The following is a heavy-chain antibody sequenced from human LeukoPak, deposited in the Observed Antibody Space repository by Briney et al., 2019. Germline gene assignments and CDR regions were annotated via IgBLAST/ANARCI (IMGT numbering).Heavy chain of an antibody. Sequence: SETLSLTCTVSGGSISSSSYYWGWIRQPPGKGLEWIGSIYYSGSTYYNPSLKSRVTISVDTSKNQFSLKLSSVTAADTAVYYCARHFREYYDSSGAHFDCWGQGTLVTVSS. J-gene: IGHJ4*02. CDR2: IYYSGST. D-gene: IGHD3-22*01. V-gene: IGHV4-39*01. CDR1: GGSISSSSYY. CDR3: ARHFREYYDSSGAHFDC.